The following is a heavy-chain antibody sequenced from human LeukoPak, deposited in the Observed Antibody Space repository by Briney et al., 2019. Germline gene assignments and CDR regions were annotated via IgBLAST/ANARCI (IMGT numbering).Heavy chain of an antibody. CDR2: IFSNGDT. J-gene: IGHJ4*02. Sequence: GGSLRLSCTASEFTVSRNYMLWARQAPGKGLEWVSLIFSNGDTHYADSVKGRFTISRDTSKNTVSLQMNSLRVEDTAMYYCTRDQLNYWGQGTLVTVSS. CDR1: EFTVSRNY. CDR3: TRDQLNY. V-gene: IGHV3-53*01.